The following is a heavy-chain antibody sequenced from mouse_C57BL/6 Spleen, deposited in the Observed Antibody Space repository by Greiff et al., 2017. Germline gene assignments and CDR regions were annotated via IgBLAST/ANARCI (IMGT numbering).Heavy chain of an antibody. J-gene: IGHJ2*01. CDR1: GYAFSSSW. V-gene: IGHV1-82*01. CDR3: ARCPYYGTSYYFDY. Sequence: VQLQQSGPELVKPGASVKISCKASGYAFSSSWMNWVKQRPGKGLEWIGRIYPGDGDTNYNGKFKGKATLTADKSSSTAYMQLSSLTSEDSAVYFCARCPYYGTSYYFDYWGQGTTLTVSS. CDR2: IYPGDGDT. D-gene: IGHD1-1*01.